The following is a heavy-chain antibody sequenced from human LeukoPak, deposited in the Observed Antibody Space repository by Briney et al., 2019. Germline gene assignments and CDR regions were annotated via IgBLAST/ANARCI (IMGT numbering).Heavy chain of an antibody. D-gene: IGHD3-22*01. CDR3: AKRGVVIRVILVGFHKEAYYFDS. CDR1: GITLSNYG. J-gene: IGHJ4*02. CDR2: IGASGGGT. Sequence: GGSLRLSCAVSGITLSNYGMSWVRQAPGKGLEWVAGIGASGGGTNYADSVKGRFTISRDNPKNTLYLQMNSLRAEDTAVYLCAKRGVVIRVILVGFHKEAYYFDSWGQGALVTVSS. V-gene: IGHV3-23*01.